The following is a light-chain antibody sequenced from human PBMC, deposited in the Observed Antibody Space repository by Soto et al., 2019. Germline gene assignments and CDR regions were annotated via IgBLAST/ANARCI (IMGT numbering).Light chain of an antibody. CDR1: QIVSSN. Sequence: EIVMTQSPATLSLSPGERDTLSCRAIQIVSSNLAWYQQKPGQAPRLLIYDASSLESGVPSRFSGSGSGTEFTLTISSLQPDDFATYYCQQYNSYSWTFGPGTKVDIK. V-gene: IGKV3-15*01. CDR2: DAS. J-gene: IGKJ1*01. CDR3: QQYNSYSWT.